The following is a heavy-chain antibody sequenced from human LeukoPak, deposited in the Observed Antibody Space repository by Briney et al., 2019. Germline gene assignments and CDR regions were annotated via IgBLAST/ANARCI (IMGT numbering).Heavy chain of an antibody. V-gene: IGHV4-59*08. Sequence: PSENLSLNCTVSGDSIRNFYWSWIRQPPGKGLEWIGYVRFSGRTNYSPSLKRRVTMSVDTSKNQFSLKVSSVTAADTAFYYCARLSNPYAGFHLDFWGQGTLVAVSS. CDR1: GDSIRNFY. J-gene: IGHJ4*02. CDR2: VRFSGRT. CDR3: ARLSNPYAGFHLDF. D-gene: IGHD2-8*01.